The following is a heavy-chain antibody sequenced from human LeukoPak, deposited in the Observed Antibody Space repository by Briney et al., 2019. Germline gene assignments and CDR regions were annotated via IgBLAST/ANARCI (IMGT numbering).Heavy chain of an antibody. D-gene: IGHD4-17*01. CDR1: GYSISTSYY. CDR2: IYHSGNT. Sequence: PSETLSLTCTVSGYSISTSYYWGWIRQPPGKGLEWIGSIYHSGNTYYNPSLKSRVTISVDTSKNQFSLKLNSVTAADTAVYYCAREYGDYDNYYYYMDVWGKGTTVTVSS. V-gene: IGHV4-38-2*02. J-gene: IGHJ6*03. CDR3: AREYGDYDNYYYYMDV.